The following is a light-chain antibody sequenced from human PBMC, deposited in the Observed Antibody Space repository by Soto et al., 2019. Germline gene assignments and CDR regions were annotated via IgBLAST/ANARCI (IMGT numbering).Light chain of an antibody. CDR1: SGHSSYA. Sequence: QPVLTQSPSASASLGASVKLTCTLSSGHSSYAIAWHQKQPGKGPRYLMDLNNDGSHTKGDGIPDRLSGSSSGADRYLIISSLQSEDEADYYCQTWGTGFQFFGGGTKLTVL. CDR2: LNNDGSH. J-gene: IGLJ2*01. V-gene: IGLV4-69*01. CDR3: QTWGTGFQF.